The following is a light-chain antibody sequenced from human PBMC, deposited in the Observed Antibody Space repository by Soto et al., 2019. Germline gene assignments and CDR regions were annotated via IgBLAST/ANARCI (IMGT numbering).Light chain of an antibody. V-gene: IGLV2-14*01. CDR3: SSYTSSSALG. CDR1: SSDIGTYNS. J-gene: IGLJ3*02. CDR2: EVS. Sequence: QSVLTQPASVSGSPGQSITISCTGTSSDIGTYNSVSWYQHHPGKAPKLMIYEVSNRPSGVSNRFSGSKSGNTASLTISGLQAEDEADYYCSSYTSSSALGFGGGTQLTVL.